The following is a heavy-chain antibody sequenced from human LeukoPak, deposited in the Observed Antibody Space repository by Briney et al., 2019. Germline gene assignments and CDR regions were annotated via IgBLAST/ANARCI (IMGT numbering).Heavy chain of an antibody. D-gene: IGHD6-13*01. Sequence: RAGGSLRLSCAVSGLTFTSYAMSWVRQAPGKGLEWVSAISGSGGSTCYADSVKGRFTIARDNSKNTLYLQMNSLRGEDTAVYYCAKERASSSWKGMDVWGQGTTVTVSS. CDR1: GLTFTSYA. CDR2: ISGSGGST. V-gene: IGHV3-23*01. J-gene: IGHJ6*02. CDR3: AKERASSSWKGMDV.